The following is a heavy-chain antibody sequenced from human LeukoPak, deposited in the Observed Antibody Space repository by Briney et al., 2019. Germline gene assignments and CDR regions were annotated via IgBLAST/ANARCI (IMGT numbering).Heavy chain of an antibody. CDR1: GGSFSGYY. J-gene: IGHJ4*02. V-gene: IGHV4-59*01. CDR2: IYYSGST. D-gene: IGHD3-10*01. Sequence: PSETLSLTCAVYGGSFSGYYWSWIRQPPGKGLEWIGYIYYSGSTNYNPSLKSRVTISVDTSKNQFSLKLSSVTAADTAVYYCARGAVRGDYWGQGTLVTVSS. CDR3: ARGAVRGDY.